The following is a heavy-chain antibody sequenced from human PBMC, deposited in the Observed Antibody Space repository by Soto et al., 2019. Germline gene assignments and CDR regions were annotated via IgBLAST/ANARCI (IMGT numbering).Heavy chain of an antibody. Sequence: QVQLVQSGAEVKKPGASVKVSCKASGYTFISHGISWVRQAPGQGLEWMGWISGKNGNTNYAQKFQGRVTLTTDTSTSTAYMELRSLRSDDTDVYYCARVSSSIVVVPDYGMDVWGQGTTVTVSS. CDR2: ISGKNGNT. D-gene: IGHD2-2*01. V-gene: IGHV1-18*04. CDR1: GYTFISHG. CDR3: ARVSSSIVVVPDYGMDV. J-gene: IGHJ6*02.